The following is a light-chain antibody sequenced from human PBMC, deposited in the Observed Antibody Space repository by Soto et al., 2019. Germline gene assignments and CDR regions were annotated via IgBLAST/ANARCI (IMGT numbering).Light chain of an antibody. CDR3: QHYNTYPWT. Sequence: DIQMTQSPSTLSGSVGDRVTITCRASQTISSWLAWCQQKPGKAPKLLIYKASTLKSGVPSRFSGSGSGTEFTLTISSLQPDDFATYYCQHYNTYPWTFGQGTTVDIK. J-gene: IGKJ1*01. CDR2: KAS. CDR1: QTISSW. V-gene: IGKV1-5*03.